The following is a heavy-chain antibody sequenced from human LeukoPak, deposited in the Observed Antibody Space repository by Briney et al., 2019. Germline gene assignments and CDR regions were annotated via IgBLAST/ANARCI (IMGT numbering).Heavy chain of an antibody. Sequence: GGSLRLSCAASGFTFSTYSMNWVRQAPGKGLEWVAKIKQDGSEVYYLDSVKGRFIVSRDNVKNSLYVQMNSLRVEDTAVYYCARYTGWYFDYWGQGTLVTVSS. D-gene: IGHD2-8*02. J-gene: IGHJ4*02. CDR2: IKQDGSEV. CDR3: ARYTGWYFDY. CDR1: GFTFSTYS. V-gene: IGHV3-7*01.